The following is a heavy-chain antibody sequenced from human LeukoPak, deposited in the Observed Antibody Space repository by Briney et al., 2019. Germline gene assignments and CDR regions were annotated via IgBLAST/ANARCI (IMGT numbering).Heavy chain of an antibody. CDR2: ISSDGGYTST. Sequence: GGSLRLSCAASGFTFSNYAMTWVRQAPGQGLEWVSAISSDGGYTSTYYEDSVKCRFTISRDNSKNTLYLQMNSLRAEDTAVYYCARDVAAAGTAYYYYGMDVWGQGTTVTVSS. CDR3: ARDVAAAGTAYYYYGMDV. CDR1: GFTFSNYA. V-gene: IGHV3-23*01. D-gene: IGHD6-13*01. J-gene: IGHJ6*02.